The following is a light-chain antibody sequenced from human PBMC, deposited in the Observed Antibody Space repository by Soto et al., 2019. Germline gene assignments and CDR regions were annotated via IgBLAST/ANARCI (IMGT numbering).Light chain of an antibody. J-gene: IGLJ3*02. CDR3: GTWDSSLSAWG. CDR1: SSNIGNNY. Sequence: QSVLTQPPSVSAAPGQKVTISCSGSSSNIGNNYVSWYQQLPGTAPKLLIYDNNKRPSGIPDRFSGSKSGTSATLGITGLQTGDEADYYCGTWDSSLSAWGFGGATNLTVL. CDR2: DNN. V-gene: IGLV1-51*01.